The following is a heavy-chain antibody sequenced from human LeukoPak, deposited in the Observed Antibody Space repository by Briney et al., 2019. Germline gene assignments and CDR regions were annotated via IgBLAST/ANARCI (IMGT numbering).Heavy chain of an antibody. CDR2: IIPILGIA. V-gene: IGHV1-69*04. Sequence: GASVKVSCKASGGTFSSYAIIWVRQAPGQGLEWMGRIIPILGIANYAQKFQGRVTITADKSTSTAYMELSSLRSEDTAVYYCARGGIKTPFKDRKYYFDYWGQGTLVTVSS. J-gene: IGHJ4*02. CDR3: ARGGIKTPFKDRKYYFDY. D-gene: IGHD4-23*01. CDR1: GGTFSSYA.